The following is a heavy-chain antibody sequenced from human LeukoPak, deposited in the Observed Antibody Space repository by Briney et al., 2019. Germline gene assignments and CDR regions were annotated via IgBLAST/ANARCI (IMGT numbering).Heavy chain of an antibody. D-gene: IGHD2-2*01. CDR1: GGSISSSSYY. CDR3: ARPSGYCSSTSCRRGYFDY. Sequence: SETLSLTCTVSGGSISSSSYYWGWIRQPPGKGLEWIGSIYYSGSTYYNPSLKSRVTISVETSKNQFSLKLSSVTAADTAVYYCARPSGYCSSTSCRRGYFDYWGQGTLVTVSS. V-gene: IGHV4-39*01. J-gene: IGHJ4*02. CDR2: IYYSGST.